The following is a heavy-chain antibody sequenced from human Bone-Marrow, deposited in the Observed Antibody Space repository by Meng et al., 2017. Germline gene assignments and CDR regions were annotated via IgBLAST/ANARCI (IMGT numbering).Heavy chain of an antibody. V-gene: IGHV3-30*01. D-gene: IGHD3-3*01. Sequence: GSLRLSCAASGFTFSSYAMHWVRQAPGKGLEWVAVISYDGSNKYYADSVKGRFTISRDNSKNTLYLQMNSLRAEDTAVYYCARVSRKSFDFWSGYLTYWGQGTLVTVSS. CDR1: GFTFSSYA. CDR2: ISYDGSNK. CDR3: ARVSRKSFDFWSGYLTY. J-gene: IGHJ4*02.